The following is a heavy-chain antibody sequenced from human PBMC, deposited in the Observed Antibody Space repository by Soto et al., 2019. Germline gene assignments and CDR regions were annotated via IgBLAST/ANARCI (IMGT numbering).Heavy chain of an antibody. CDR1: GFTFSSYA. J-gene: IGHJ4*02. Sequence: GGSLRLSCAASGFTFSSYAMGWVRQAPGKGLEWVSTLTRSGTTPYAESVGGRFTISRDNSKNTLYLQMDDLRAEDTAVYYCVREFAPGSPNYDYWGLGTLVTVSS. CDR3: VREFAPGSPNYDY. CDR2: LTRSGTT. V-gene: IGHV3-23*01. D-gene: IGHD3-10*01.